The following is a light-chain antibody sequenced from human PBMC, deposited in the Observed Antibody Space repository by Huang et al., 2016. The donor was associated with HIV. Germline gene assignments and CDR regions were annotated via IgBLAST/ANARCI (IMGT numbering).Light chain of an antibody. CDR2: DAS. CDR1: QSVGSY. CDR3: QQRTNWLT. Sequence: ETVLTQSPATLSLSPGQRATLSCRASQSVGSYLAWYQQKPGQAPRLLVYDASFRATGIPARFRGSGSGTDFTLTITSLEPEDFAVYYCQQRTNWLTFGGGTKVEIK. V-gene: IGKV3-11*01. J-gene: IGKJ4*01.